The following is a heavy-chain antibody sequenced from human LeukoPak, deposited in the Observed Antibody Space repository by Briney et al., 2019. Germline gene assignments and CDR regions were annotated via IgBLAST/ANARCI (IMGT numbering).Heavy chain of an antibody. J-gene: IGHJ4*02. CDR2: INHSGST. Sequence: SETLSLTCAVYGGSFSGYYWSWIRQPPGKGLEWIGEINHSGSTNYNPSLKSRVTISVDTFKNQFSLKLSSVTAADTAVYYCARGWRATTVTTPYYFDYWGQGTLVTVSS. V-gene: IGHV4-34*01. CDR1: GGSFSGYY. D-gene: IGHD4-17*01. CDR3: ARGWRATTVTTPYYFDY.